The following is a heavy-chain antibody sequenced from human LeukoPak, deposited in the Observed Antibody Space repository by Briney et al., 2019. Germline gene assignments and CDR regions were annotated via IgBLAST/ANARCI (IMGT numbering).Heavy chain of an antibody. J-gene: IGHJ4*02. CDR2: INPNSGGT. CDR1: GYTFTGYY. V-gene: IGHV1-2*02. D-gene: IGHD3-22*01. Sequence: GASVKVSCKASGYTFTGYYMHWVRQAPGQGLEWMGWINPNSGGTNYAQKFQGRVTMTRDTSIITAYMELSRLRSDDTAIYYCASHYYDSSGDLNFDYWGQGTLVTVSS. CDR3: ASHYYDSSGDLNFDY.